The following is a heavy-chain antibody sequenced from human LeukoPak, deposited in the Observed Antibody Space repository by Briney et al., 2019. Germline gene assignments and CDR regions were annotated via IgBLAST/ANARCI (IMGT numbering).Heavy chain of an antibody. V-gene: IGHV1-24*01. Sequence: ASVKVSCKVSGYTLTELSMHWVRQAPGKGLEWMGGFDPEDGETFYAQKFQGRVTMTEDTSTDTAYMELSSLRSEDKAVYYCATDYYYDSSGSYYTVDYWGQGTLVTVSS. D-gene: IGHD3-22*01. J-gene: IGHJ4*02. CDR2: FDPEDGET. CDR1: GYTLTELS. CDR3: ATDYYYDSSGSYYTVDY.